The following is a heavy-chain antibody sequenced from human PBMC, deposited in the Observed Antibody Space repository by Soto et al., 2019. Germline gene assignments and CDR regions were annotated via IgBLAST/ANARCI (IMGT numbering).Heavy chain of an antibody. D-gene: IGHD3-3*01. V-gene: IGHV4-30-2*01. CDR3: AREQTIFGVAPGGGIDI. CDR2: IYHTGRT. J-gene: IGHJ6*02. CDR1: GGSINTYDYS. Sequence: QLRLQESGSGLVQPSQTLSLTCTASGGSINTYDYSWSWIRQPPGGGLVWIGSIYHTGRTYFITSLKSRDTMSLDKYKNHFALNLTSVTAADTALYYCAREQTIFGVAPGGGIDIWGQGTKVTVSS.